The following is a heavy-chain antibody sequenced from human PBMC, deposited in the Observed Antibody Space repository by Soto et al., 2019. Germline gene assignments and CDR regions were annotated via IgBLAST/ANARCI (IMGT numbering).Heavy chain of an antibody. CDR2: IPARGRP. Sequence: QVQLRESGPGLVKPSQTLSLTCSVSGASVAGGSYYWSWVQQPPGKGLEWIGYIPARGRPFYNPSLTSRGTISSDTSMNQLFLQSTSVTAADTAVYYCARDTYSGYDFGLWGQGTLVTVSS. CDR3: ARDTYSGYDFGL. D-gene: IGHD5-12*01. J-gene: IGHJ5*02. CDR1: GASVAGGSYY. V-gene: IGHV4-30-4*01.